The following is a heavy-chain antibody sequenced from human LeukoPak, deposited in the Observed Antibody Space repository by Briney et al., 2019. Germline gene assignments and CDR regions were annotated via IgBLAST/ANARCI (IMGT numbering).Heavy chain of an antibody. Sequence: ASVKVSCKASGYTFTSYGISWVRQAPGQGLEWMGWISAYNGNTNYAQKLQGRVTITADESTSTAYMELSSLRSEDTAVYYCACSSGWYGSDYWGQGTLVTVSS. CDR2: ISAYNGNT. CDR3: ACSSGWYGSDY. V-gene: IGHV1-18*01. CDR1: GYTFTSYG. D-gene: IGHD6-19*01. J-gene: IGHJ4*02.